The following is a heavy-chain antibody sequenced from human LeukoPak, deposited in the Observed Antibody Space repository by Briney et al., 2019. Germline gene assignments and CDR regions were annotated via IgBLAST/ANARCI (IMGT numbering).Heavy chain of an antibody. V-gene: IGHV3-30*04. Sequence: GRSLRLSCAASGFTFSSYAMHWVRQAPGKGLEWVEVISYDGSNKYYADSVKGRFTISRDNSKNTLYLQMNSLRAEDTAVYYCATISGYDYSLDFDYWGQGTLVTVSS. CDR2: ISYDGSNK. D-gene: IGHD5-12*01. J-gene: IGHJ4*02. CDR3: ATISGYDYSLDFDY. CDR1: GFTFSSYA.